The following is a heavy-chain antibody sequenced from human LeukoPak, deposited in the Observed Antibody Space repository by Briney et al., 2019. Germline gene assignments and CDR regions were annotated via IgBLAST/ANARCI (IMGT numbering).Heavy chain of an antibody. CDR3: AREVGRGGNNSEYFDY. V-gene: IGHV1-46*01. CDR2: INPRSGST. J-gene: IGHJ4*02. CDR1: GYTFTSYY. D-gene: IGHD5-24*01. Sequence: GASVKVSCKASGYTFTSYYMHWVRQAPGEGLEWMGLINPRSGSTTYAQKFQGRVTMTRDTSTSIVYMELSSLRSEDTAVYYCAREVGRGGNNSEYFDYWGQGTLVTVSS.